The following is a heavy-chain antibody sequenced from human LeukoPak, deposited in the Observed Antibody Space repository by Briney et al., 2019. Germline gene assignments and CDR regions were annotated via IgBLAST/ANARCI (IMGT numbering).Heavy chain of an antibody. CDR3: ARVSEFGNSDY. J-gene: IGHJ4*02. CDR2: IWYDGTNK. D-gene: IGHD4-23*01. V-gene: IGHV3-33*01. CDR1: GFTFTNYG. Sequence: PGGSLRLSCAASGFTFTNYGMHWVRQAPGKGLEWVAVIWYDGTNKYYADSVKGRFTISRDTSKNTVYLQMNSLRAEDTAVYYCARVSEFGNSDYWVQGTLVTVSS.